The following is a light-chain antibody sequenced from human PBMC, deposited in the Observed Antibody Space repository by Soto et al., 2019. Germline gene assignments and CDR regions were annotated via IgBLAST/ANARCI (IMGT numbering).Light chain of an antibody. J-gene: IGKJ1*01. Sequence: DIPMTQSPSTLSASVDDRVTITCRASQSISELLAWYQQKPGEAPKLLIYKASSLERGVPSRFSGSGSGTEFTLTISSLQPDDLATYYCQHYSAFSVTFGQGTKVEIK. CDR3: QHYSAFSVT. CDR2: KAS. CDR1: QSISEL. V-gene: IGKV1-5*03.